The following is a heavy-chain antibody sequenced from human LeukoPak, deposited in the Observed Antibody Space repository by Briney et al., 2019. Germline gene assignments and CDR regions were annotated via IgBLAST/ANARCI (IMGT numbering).Heavy chain of an antibody. CDR2: IKKDGSEK. D-gene: IGHD5-18*01. CDR1: GFIFSSYW. V-gene: IGHV3-7*01. Sequence: GGSLRLSCAASGFIFSSYWMSWVRQAPGKGLEWVANIKKDGSEKYYVDSVKGRFTISRDNAKNSLYLQMNSLRAEDTAVYYCARADWDTAMIDYWGQGTLVTVSS. CDR3: ARADWDTAMIDY. J-gene: IGHJ4*02.